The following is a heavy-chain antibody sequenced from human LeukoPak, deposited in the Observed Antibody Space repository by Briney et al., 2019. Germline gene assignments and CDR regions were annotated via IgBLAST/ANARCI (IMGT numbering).Heavy chain of an antibody. V-gene: IGHV4-34*01. Sequence: SETLSLTCGVYGGSFSGYYWTWLRQPPGKGLEWIGEINHGGSTNYNPSLTSRVTISVDTSKNQFSLKLSSVTAADTAVYYCARGFTVTSWFDPWGQGSLVTVSS. D-gene: IGHD4-17*01. CDR2: INHGGST. CDR1: GGSFSGYY. CDR3: ARGFTVTSWFDP. J-gene: IGHJ5*02.